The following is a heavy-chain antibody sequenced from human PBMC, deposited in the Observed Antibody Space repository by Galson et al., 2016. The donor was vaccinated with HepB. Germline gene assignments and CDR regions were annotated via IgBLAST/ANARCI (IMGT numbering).Heavy chain of an antibody. Sequence: SLRLSCAASGFTSDDYAVHWVRQTPGKGLEWVSGISWNSRGIGYADSVKGRFTISRDNAKNSLYLQMNSLRAEDTALYYCAKTSSYSSSYLSFFDPWGQGTLVTVSS. D-gene: IGHD6-13*01. CDR3: AKTSSYSSSYLSFFDP. V-gene: IGHV3-9*02. CDR2: ISWNSRGI. CDR1: GFTSDDYA. J-gene: IGHJ5*02.